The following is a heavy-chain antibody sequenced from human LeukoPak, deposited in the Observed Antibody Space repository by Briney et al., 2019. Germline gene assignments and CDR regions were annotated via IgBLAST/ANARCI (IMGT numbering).Heavy chain of an antibody. D-gene: IGHD6-13*01. CDR1: GFTFSGYW. Sequence: PGGSLRLSCAASGFTFSGYWMSLVRQAPGKGLEWVANINQDGSEKYYVDSVKGRFTISRDNAKNSVYLQMNSLRAEDTAVYYCARDRVWTVLYWGQGTLVSVSS. CDR3: ARDRVWTVLY. J-gene: IGHJ4*02. CDR2: INQDGSEK. V-gene: IGHV3-7*01.